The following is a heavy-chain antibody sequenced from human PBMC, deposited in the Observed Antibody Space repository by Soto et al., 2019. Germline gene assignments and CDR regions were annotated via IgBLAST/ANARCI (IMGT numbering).Heavy chain of an antibody. V-gene: IGHV3-21*01. CDR2: ISSSSSYI. J-gene: IGHJ3*02. CDR3: SRYPGYYDILTGTSPFSDAFDI. Sequence: GGSLRLSCAASGFTFSSYSMNWVRQAPGKGLEWVSSISSSSSYIYYAETVKGRFTISRDNAKNSLYLQMNSLRAEDTVVYYCSRYPGYYDILTGTSPFSDAFDIWGQGTMVTVSS. D-gene: IGHD3-9*01. CDR1: GFTFSSYS.